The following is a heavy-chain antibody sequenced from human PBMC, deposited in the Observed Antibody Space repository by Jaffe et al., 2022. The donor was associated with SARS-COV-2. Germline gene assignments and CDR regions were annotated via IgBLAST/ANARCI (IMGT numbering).Heavy chain of an antibody. Sequence: QVQLLQSGAEVKEPGASMKVSCKASGYTFTTYYVNWVRQAPGQGLEWMGIINPSGGTTIYAQKFQGRVTMTRDTSTTTVYMELSNLRSEDTAVYYCARGGATVVNHLGPWGQGTLVTVSS. J-gene: IGHJ5*02. V-gene: IGHV1-46*01. CDR3: ARGGATVVNHLGP. CDR1: GYTFTTYY. D-gene: IGHD4-17*01. CDR2: INPSGGTT.